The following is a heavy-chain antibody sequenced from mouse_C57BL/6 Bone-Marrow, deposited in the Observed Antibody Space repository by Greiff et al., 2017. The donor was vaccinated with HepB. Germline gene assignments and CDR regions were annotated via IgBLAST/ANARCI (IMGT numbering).Heavy chain of an antibody. V-gene: IGHV1-55*01. CDR3: AKPSDGSPHFDD. D-gene: IGHD2-3*01. J-gene: IGHJ1*03. Sequence: QVQLQQPGAELVKPGASVKMSCKASGYTFTSYWITWVKQRPGQGLEWIGDIYPGSGSTNYNEKFKSKATLTVDTSSSTAYMQLSSLTSEDSAVYSGAKPSDGSPHFDDWGTGTTVTVSS. CDR2: IYPGSGST. CDR1: GYTFTSYW.